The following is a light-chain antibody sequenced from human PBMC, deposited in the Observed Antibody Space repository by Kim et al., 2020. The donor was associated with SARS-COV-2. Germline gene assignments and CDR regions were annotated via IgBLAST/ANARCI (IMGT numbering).Light chain of an antibody. CDR3: NSRDSNDNVV. CDR1: RRSSYS. J-gene: IGLJ2*01. Sequence: VAGGQTGRITCQGDRRSSYSATYYQKTPGQAPLVVICGKNHRPSGLPGRFSGSSSGNTAFLTIAGTEAGDEAYYYCNSRDSNDNVVFGGGTKVTVL. V-gene: IGLV3-19*01. CDR2: GKN.